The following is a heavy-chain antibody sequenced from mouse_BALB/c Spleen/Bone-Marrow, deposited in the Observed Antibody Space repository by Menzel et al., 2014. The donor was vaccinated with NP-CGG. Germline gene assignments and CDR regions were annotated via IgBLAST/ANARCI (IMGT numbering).Heavy chain of an antibody. V-gene: IGHV7-3*02. J-gene: IGHJ4*01. Sequence: VQLKESGGGLVQPGGSLRLSCTTSGFTFTDYYMSWVRQPPGKALEWLAFIRNEAYGYTTEYSASVRCRFTISRDNSQSILYLQMNTLRAEDSATYYCARFPMDYWGQGTSVTVSS. CDR3: ARFPMDY. CDR2: IRNEAYGYTT. CDR1: GFTFTDYY.